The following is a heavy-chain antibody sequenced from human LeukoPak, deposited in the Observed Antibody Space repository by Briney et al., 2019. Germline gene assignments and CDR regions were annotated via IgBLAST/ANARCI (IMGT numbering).Heavy chain of an antibody. V-gene: IGHV1-2*02. J-gene: IGHJ5*02. CDR3: ARMTVSGRDNWFDP. CDR2: INPNSGGT. CDR1: GYTFSGYY. Sequence: ASVKVSCKASGYTFSGYYLHWVRQAPGQGLEWMGWINPNSGGTNSAQKFQGRVTMTRDTSIITAYMELSRLRSDDTAVYFCARMTVSGRDNWFDPWGQGTLVTVSS. D-gene: IGHD6-19*01.